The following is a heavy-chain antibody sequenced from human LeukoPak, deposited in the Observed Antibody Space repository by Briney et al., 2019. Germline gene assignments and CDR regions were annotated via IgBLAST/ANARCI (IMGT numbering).Heavy chain of an antibody. V-gene: IGHV3-66*02. CDR2: IYSGGST. J-gene: IGHJ4*02. D-gene: IGHD4-23*01. CDR3: AKDEANGNSEFNY. CDR1: GFTVSSNY. Sequence: GGSLRLSCAASGFTVSSNYMSWVRQAPGKGLEWVSVIYSGGSTYYTDSVKGRFTISRDNSKNTLYLQMNSLRAEDTAVYYCAKDEANGNSEFNYWGQGTLVTVSS.